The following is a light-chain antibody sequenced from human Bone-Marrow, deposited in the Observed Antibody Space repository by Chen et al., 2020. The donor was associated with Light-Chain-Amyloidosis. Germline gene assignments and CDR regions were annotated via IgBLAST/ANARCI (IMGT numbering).Light chain of an antibody. Sequence: SYELTQPPSVSVSPGQTARITCSGDDLPTKYAYWYQQTPGQAPVLVIHRDTERPSGISERFSGSSSGTTATLTISGFQAEDEADYHCQSADSSGTYEVIFGGVTKLTVL. CDR2: RDT. CDR1: DLPTKY. J-gene: IGLJ2*01. CDR3: QSADSSGTYEVI. V-gene: IGLV3-25*03.